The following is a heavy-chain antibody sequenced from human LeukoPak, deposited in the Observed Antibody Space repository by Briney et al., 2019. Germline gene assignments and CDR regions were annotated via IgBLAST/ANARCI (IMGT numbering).Heavy chain of an antibody. D-gene: IGHD2-15*01. Sequence: SETLSLTGTLSGSSISSYYWSWVRQPAGKGLAWIGRIYASGHITYNPSLQSRVTMSLDTSKSQLSLRLTSVTAADTGVYFCARGPGCGAGGCYPGYSFDAWGQGTLVTVSS. CDR2: IYASGHI. CDR3: ARGPGCGAGGCYPGYSFDA. CDR1: GSSISSYY. V-gene: IGHV4-4*07. J-gene: IGHJ4*02.